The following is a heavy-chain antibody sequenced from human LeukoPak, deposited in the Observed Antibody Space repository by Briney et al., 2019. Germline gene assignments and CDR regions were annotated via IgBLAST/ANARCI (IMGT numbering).Heavy chain of an antibody. V-gene: IGHV4-59*01. D-gene: IGHD3-22*01. CDR1: GGSISSYY. CDR2: IYYSGST. Sequence: SETLSLTCTVSGGSISSYYWSWIRQPPGKGLEWIGYIYYSGSTNYNPSLKSRVTISVDTSKNQFSLKLSSVTAADTAVYYCARWIDSSGYYLNNAFDIWGQGTMVTVSS. CDR3: ARWIDSSGYYLNNAFDI. J-gene: IGHJ3*02.